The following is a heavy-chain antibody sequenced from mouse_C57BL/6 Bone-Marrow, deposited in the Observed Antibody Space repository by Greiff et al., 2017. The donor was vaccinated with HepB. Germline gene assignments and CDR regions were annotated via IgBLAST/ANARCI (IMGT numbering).Heavy chain of an antibody. CDR3: ARSRGELALDY. V-gene: IGHV1-69*01. CDR1: GYTFTSYW. J-gene: IGHJ3*01. Sequence: QVQLQQPGAELVMPGASVKLSCKASGYTFTSYWMHWVKQRPGQGLEWIGEIDPSDSYTNYNQKFKGKSTLTVDKSSSTAYMQLSSLTSEDSAVYYCARSRGELALDYWGQGTLVTVSA. CDR2: IDPSDSYT. D-gene: IGHD2-12*01.